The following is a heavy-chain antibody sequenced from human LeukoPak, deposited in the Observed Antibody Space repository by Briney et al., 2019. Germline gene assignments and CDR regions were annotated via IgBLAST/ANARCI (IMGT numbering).Heavy chain of an antibody. CDR2: IGIDSGNT. V-gene: IGHV3-48*01. CDR1: LFPPIEYI. J-gene: IGHJ4*02. CDR3: ARAHNYAFDN. Sequence: GALRLSPTPSLFPPIEYIMNCVPPVPGKGVEWISYIGIDSGNTNYADSVRGRFTISADKAKNSLYLQMNSLRVEDTAVYYCARAHNYAFDNWGQGTLVSVAS. D-gene: IGHD1-1*01.